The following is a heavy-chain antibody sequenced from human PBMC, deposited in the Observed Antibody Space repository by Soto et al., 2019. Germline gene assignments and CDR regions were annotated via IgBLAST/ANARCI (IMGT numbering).Heavy chain of an antibody. V-gene: IGHV4-59*01. Sequence: QVQLQESGPGLVKPSETLSLTCTVSGGSISSYYWSWIWQPPGKGLEWIGYIYYSGRTNYNPSLESRLTISVDTSKNQFSLKLSSVTAADTGVYYCARDRDMMGAWGQGTLVTVSS. J-gene: IGHJ5*02. CDR2: IYYSGRT. CDR1: GGSISSYY. CDR3: ARDRDMMGA. D-gene: IGHD2-15*01.